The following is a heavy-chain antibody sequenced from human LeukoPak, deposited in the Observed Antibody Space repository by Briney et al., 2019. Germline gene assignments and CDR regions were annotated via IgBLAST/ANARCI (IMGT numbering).Heavy chain of an antibody. CDR1: GGSISSYY. J-gene: IGHJ4*02. CDR2: IYYSGST. V-gene: IGHV4-59*08. Sequence: SETLPLTCTVSGGSISSYYWSWIRQPPGKGLEWIGYIYYSGSTNYNPSLKSRVTISVDTSKNQFSLKLSSVTAADTAVYYCARLRETAIDYWGQGTLVTVSS. CDR3: ARLRETAIDY. D-gene: IGHD5-18*01.